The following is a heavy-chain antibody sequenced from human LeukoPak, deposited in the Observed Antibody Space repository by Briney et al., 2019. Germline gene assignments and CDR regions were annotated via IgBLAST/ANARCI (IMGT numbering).Heavy chain of an antibody. D-gene: IGHD5-18*01. CDR2: ISWNSGSI. J-gene: IGHJ4*02. CDR3: AKVGWPGYSYGYFDY. Sequence: GRSLRLSCAASGFTFDDYAMHWVRQAPGKGLEWVSGISWNSGSIGYADSVKGRFTISRDNAKNSLYLQMNSLRAEDTALYYCAKVGWPGYSYGYFDYWGQGTLVTVSS. CDR1: GFTFDDYA. V-gene: IGHV3-9*01.